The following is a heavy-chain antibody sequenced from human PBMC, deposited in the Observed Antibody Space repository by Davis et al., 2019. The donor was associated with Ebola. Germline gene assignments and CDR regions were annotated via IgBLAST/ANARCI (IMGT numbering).Heavy chain of an antibody. J-gene: IGHJ4*02. CDR1: GGSISSGGYY. CDR2: IYYSGST. Sequence: PSETLSLTCTVSGGSISSGGYYWSWIRQHPGKGLEWIGYIYYSGSTYYNPSLKSRVTISVDTSKNQFSLKLSSVTAADTAVYYCASIMITFGGVEDWGQGTLVTVSS. D-gene: IGHD3-16*01. V-gene: IGHV4-30-4*08. CDR3: ASIMITFGGVED.